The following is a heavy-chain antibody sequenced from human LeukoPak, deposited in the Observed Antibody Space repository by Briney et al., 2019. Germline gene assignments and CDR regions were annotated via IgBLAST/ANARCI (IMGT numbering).Heavy chain of an antibody. CDR2: IYTSGST. D-gene: IGHD6-19*01. Sequence: SQTLSLTCTVSGGSISSGSYYWSWIRQPAGKGLEWIGRIYTSGSTNYNPSLKSRVTISVDTSKNQFSLKLTSVTATDTAVYYCARQEWDSSAWYYFDYWGQGTLVTVSS. CDR3: ARQEWDSSAWYYFDY. J-gene: IGHJ4*02. V-gene: IGHV4-61*02. CDR1: GGSISSGSYY.